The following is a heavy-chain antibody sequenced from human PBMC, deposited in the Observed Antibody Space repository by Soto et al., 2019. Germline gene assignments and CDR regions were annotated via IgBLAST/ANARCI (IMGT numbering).Heavy chain of an antibody. CDR2: IYYSGST. Sequence: LSLTCTVSGGSISSSSYYWGWIRQPPGKGLEWIGSIYYSGSTYYNPSLKSRVTISVDTSKNQFSLKLSSVTAADTAVYYCARMYDYIWGSFGAFDIWGQGTMVTVSS. CDR1: GGSISSSSYY. CDR3: ARMYDYIWGSFGAFDI. D-gene: IGHD3-16*01. V-gene: IGHV4-39*01. J-gene: IGHJ3*02.